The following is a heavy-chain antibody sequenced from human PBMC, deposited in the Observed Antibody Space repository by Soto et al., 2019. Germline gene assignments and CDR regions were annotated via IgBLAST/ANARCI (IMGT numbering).Heavy chain of an antibody. V-gene: IGHV4-59*01. CDR2: IDDTGST. Sequence: QVQLQESGPGLVKPSETLSLTCTVSGDSISSSYWNWIRQAPGKGLAWIGYIDDTGSTNYNPSLKSRVTLSVDPSNNQYSLTLSSVTAADTAVYYCARGVLEWLLRDSYYYYMDVLGKGTTGTVSS. D-gene: IGHD3-3*01. CDR3: ARGVLEWLLRDSYYYYMDV. J-gene: IGHJ6*03. CDR1: GDSISSSY.